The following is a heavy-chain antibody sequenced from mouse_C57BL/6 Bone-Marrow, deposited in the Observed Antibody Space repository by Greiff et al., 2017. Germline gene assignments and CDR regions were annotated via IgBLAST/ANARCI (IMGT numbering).Heavy chain of an antibody. CDR1: GFTFSRYA. V-gene: IGHV5-9-1*02. CDR2: ISSGGDYI. CDR3: TRDYYGSSYRAMDY. D-gene: IGHD1-1*01. Sequence: EVQGVESGEGLVKPGGSLKLSCAASGFTFSRYAMSWVRQTPETRLEWVAYISSGGDYIYYADPVKGRFTISRDNARNTLYLQMSSLKSEDTAMYYCTRDYYGSSYRAMDYWGQGTSVTVSS. J-gene: IGHJ4*01.